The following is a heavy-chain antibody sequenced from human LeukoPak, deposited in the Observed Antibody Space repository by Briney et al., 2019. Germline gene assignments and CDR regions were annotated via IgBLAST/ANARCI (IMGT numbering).Heavy chain of an antibody. CDR1: GFILSDHY. J-gene: IGHJ5*02. Sequence: HPGGSLRLSCAASGFILSDHYIDWVRQAPGKGLEWVGRTRNKANSYTTEYAASVKGRFTISRDDPKNLLYLQMNSLTSEDTAVYYCGRSGRYRPSDLWGQGTLVTVSS. D-gene: IGHD1-26*01. CDR2: TRNKANSYTT. CDR3: GRSGRYRPSDL. V-gene: IGHV3-72*01.